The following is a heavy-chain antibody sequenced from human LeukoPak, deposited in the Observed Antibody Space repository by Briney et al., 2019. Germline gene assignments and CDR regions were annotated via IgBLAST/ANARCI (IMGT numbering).Heavy chain of an antibody. V-gene: IGHV4-38-2*01. J-gene: IGHJ4*02. D-gene: IGHD2-15*01. CDR2: IYHSGST. CDR1: GYSISSGYY. Sequence: PSETLSLTCAVSGYSISSGYYWGWIRQPPGKGLEWIGSIYHSGSTYCNPSLKSRVTISVDTSKNQFSLKLSSVTAADTAVYYCARHGRSDAYSFDYWGQGTLVTVSS. CDR3: ARHGRSDAYSFDY.